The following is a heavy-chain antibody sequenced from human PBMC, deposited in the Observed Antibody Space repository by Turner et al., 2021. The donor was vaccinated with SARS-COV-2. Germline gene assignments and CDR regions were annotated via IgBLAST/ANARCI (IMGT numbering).Heavy chain of an antibody. V-gene: IGHV4-59*01. CDR1: GGSISSYY. CDR3: ARDPGEGSFDY. D-gene: IGHD3-16*01. CDR2: SYYSGST. J-gene: IGHJ4*02. Sequence: QVQLQESGPGLVKPSATLSLTCTVSGGSISSYYWSWIRQPPGKGLEWIGYSYYSGSTNYNPSLKSRVTISVDTSKNQFSLKLSSVTAADTAVYYWARDPGEGSFDYWGQGTLVTVSS.